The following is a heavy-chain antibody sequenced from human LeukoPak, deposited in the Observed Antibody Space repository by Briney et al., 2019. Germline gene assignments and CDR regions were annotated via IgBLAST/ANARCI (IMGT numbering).Heavy chain of an antibody. V-gene: IGHV3-33*01. CDR3: ARGDGGKSSGYYYGMDV. CDR1: GFTFSSYG. CDR2: IWYDGSNK. D-gene: IGHD4-23*01. Sequence: PGGSLRLSCAASGFTFSSYGMHWVRQAPGKGLEWVAGIWYDGSNKYYADSVKGRFTISRDNSKNTLYLQMNSLRAEDTAVYYCARGDGGKSSGYYYGMDVWGQGTTVTVSS. J-gene: IGHJ6*02.